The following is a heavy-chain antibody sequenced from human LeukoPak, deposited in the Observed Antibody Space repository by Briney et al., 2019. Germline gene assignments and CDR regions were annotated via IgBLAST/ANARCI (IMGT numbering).Heavy chain of an antibody. CDR1: GGSISSYY. V-gene: IGHV4-59*01. J-gene: IGHJ3*02. Sequence: SETMSLTCIVSGGSISSYYWSWIRQPPGKGLEWIGYMYYSGSTNYNPSLKSRVTISVDTSKNQFSLKLSSVTAADTAVYYCARAQGTIVGAPFAFDIWGQGTMVTVSS. CDR3: ARAQGTIVGAPFAFDI. D-gene: IGHD1-26*01. CDR2: MYYSGST.